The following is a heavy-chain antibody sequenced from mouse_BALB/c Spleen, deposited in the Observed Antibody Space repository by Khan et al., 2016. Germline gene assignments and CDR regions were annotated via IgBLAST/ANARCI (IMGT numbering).Heavy chain of an antibody. D-gene: IGHD1-2*01. Sequence: EVQLQESGPGLVKPSQSLSLTCTVTGHSITSDYAWNWIRQFPGNKLEWMGYITYSGSTSYNPSLKSRIYITRDTYKNQFFLQLNSVTTEDTATYYCSTTTPMDYWGQGTSVTVSS. V-gene: IGHV3-2*02. CDR2: ITYSGST. CDR1: GHSITSDYA. J-gene: IGHJ4*01. CDR3: STTTPMDY.